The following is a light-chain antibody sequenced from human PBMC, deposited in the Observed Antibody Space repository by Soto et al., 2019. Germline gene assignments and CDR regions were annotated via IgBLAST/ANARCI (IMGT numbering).Light chain of an antibody. J-gene: IGKJ1*01. CDR2: GAS. CDR1: QSVTSSY. CDR3: QQYGSSVWT. Sequence: EIVLTQSPGTLSLSPGERATLSCRASQSVTSSYLAWYQQKPCQAPRLLIYGASSRATDIPDRFSGSGSGTDFTLTISRLEPEDFAVYYCQQYGSSVWTFGQGTKVDIK. V-gene: IGKV3-20*01.